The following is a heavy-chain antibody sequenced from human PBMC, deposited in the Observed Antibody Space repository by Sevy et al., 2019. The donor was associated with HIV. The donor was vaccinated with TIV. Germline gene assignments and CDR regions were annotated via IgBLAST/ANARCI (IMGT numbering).Heavy chain of an antibody. V-gene: IGHV3-23*01. CDR1: GFTFSSYA. J-gene: IGHJ4*02. Sequence: GGSLRLSCAASGFTFSSYAMTWVRQAPGKGLEWVSLISGSGGSTFYADSVKGRFTISRDNSKNTLYLHMNSLRADDTAVYYCAKDGGYRSPSLANWGQGTLVTVSS. D-gene: IGHD2-15*01. CDR3: AKDGGYRSPSLAN. CDR2: ISGSGGST.